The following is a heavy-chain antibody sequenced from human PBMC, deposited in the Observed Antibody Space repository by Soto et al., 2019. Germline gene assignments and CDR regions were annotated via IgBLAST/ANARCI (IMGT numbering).Heavy chain of an antibody. Sequence: SVKVSCKASGYTFTRDQIHWVRQAPGQGLEWMGMIDPSGGKTNYAQKFQGRVTMTRDTSTSTVYMALSSLRSEDTAIYFCGRVMRSLLSITALDTWGQGTLVTVSS. CDR1: GYTFTRDQ. D-gene: IGHD3-10*01. V-gene: IGHV1-46*01. J-gene: IGHJ5*02. CDR3: GRVMRSLLSITALDT. CDR2: IDPSGGKT.